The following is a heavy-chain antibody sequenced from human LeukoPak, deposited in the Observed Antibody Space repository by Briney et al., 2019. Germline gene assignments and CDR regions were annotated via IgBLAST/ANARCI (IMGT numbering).Heavy chain of an antibody. J-gene: IGHJ1*01. D-gene: IGHD2-15*01. CDR1: GFTFSSSA. Sequence: GGSLRLSCAASGFTFSSSAMSWVRQAPGKGLEWVSAISNNGGYTYYADSVQGRFTISRDNSKSTLCLQMNSLRAEDTAVYYCAKQLGYCSDGSCYFPHWGQGTLVTVSS. CDR3: AKQLGYCSDGSCYFPH. CDR2: ISNNGGYT. V-gene: IGHV3-23*01.